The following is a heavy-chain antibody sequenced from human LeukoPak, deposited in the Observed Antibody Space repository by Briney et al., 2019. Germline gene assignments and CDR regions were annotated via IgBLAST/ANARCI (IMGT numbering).Heavy chain of an antibody. D-gene: IGHD4-17*01. CDR3: VRTGEVTTVCDS. CDR2: IHYSGST. J-gene: IGHJ4*02. Sequence: SETLSLTCTVSGGSISSYYWSWIRQPPGKGLEWIGYIHYSGSTNYNPSLKSRVTITVETSKNQFSLKLSSVTAADTAVYYCVRTGEVTTVCDSWGQGNLVTVSS. CDR1: GGSISSYY. V-gene: IGHV4-59*08.